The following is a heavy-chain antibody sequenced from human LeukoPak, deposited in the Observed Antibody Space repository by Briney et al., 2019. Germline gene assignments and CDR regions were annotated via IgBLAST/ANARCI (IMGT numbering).Heavy chain of an antibody. Sequence: PGGSLRLSCAASGFTFSIFAMSWVRQAPGKGLEWVSGISGSGGSTYYADSVKGRFTISRDNSKNTVYLQMNSLRAEDTALYFCAKAQGDLRLDYWGQGSLVTVSS. CDR3: AKAQGDLRLDY. CDR2: ISGSGGST. CDR1: GFTFSIFA. J-gene: IGHJ4*02. V-gene: IGHV3-23*01. D-gene: IGHD2-21*02.